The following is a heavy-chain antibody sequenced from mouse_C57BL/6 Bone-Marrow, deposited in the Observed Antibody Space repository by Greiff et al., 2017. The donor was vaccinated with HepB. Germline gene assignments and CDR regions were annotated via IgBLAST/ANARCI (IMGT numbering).Heavy chain of an antibody. CDR1: GYTFTDYN. J-gene: IGHJ1*03. D-gene: IGHD2-10*01. CDR3: ARDLLHWYFDV. CDR2: INPNNGGT. V-gene: IGHV1-22*01. Sequence: EVKLQQSGPELVKPGASVKMSCKASGYTFTDYNMHWVKQSHGKSLEWIGYINPNNGGTSYNQKFKGKATLTVNKSSSTAYMELRSLTSEDSAVYYCARDLLHWYFDVWGTGTTVTVSS.